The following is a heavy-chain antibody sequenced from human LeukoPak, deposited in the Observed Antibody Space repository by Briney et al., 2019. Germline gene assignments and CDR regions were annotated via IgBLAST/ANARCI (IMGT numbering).Heavy chain of an antibody. D-gene: IGHD5-12*01. J-gene: IGHJ6*03. CDR2: IIPIFGTA. CDR1: GGTFSSYA. CDR3: ARKRGYNPYYYYMDV. Sequence: SVKVSCKASGGTFSSYAISWVRQAPGQGLEWMGGIIPIFGTANYAQKFQGRVTITADESTSTAYMELSSLRSEDTAVYYCARKRGYNPYYYYMDVWSKGTTVTISS. V-gene: IGHV1-69*13.